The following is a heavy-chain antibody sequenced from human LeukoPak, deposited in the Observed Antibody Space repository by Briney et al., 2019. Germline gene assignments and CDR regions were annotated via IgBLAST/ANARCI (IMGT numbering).Heavy chain of an antibody. CDR3: ARERYCSSSSCPGALDI. D-gene: IGHD2-2*01. J-gene: IGHJ3*02. CDR2: GKSKTDGETT. CDR1: GLRLDYDW. Sequence: GGSLRLSCVSSGLRLDYDWGSWVRQGPGKGREWGGRGKSKTDGETTGYAAPVNGRFNISRDDSKNTLYLQMNSLEPEDTAVYHCARERYCSSSSCPGALDIWGQGTEVTVSS. V-gene: IGHV3-15*05.